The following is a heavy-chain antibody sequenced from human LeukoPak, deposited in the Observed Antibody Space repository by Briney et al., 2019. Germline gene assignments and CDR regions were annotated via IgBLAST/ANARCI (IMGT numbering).Heavy chain of an antibody. CDR3: ARGAMATTPFFDY. V-gene: IGHV4-59*01. D-gene: IGHD5-24*01. J-gene: IGHJ4*02. CDR2: IYYSGST. Sequence: SETLSLTCTVSGGSISSYYWSWIRQPPGKGLEWIGYIYYSGSTNYNPSLKSRVTISVDTSKNQFSLKLSSVTAADTAVYYCARGAMATTPFFDYWGQGTLVTVSS. CDR1: GGSISSYY.